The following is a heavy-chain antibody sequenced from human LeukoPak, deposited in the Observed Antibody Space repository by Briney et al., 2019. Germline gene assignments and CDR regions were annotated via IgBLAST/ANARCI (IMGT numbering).Heavy chain of an antibody. Sequence: PGGSLRLSCAASGFTFSDYAMNWVRQAPGKGLEWVANIKLDGSEKNYVDSVKGRFTISRDNTKNSLYLQMNSLRVEDTAVFYCARDQYDTWSRRGNFDSWGQGTLVIVSS. D-gene: IGHD3-3*01. CDR2: IKLDGSEK. CDR1: GFTFSDYA. J-gene: IGHJ4*02. V-gene: IGHV3-7*03. CDR3: ARDQYDTWSRRGNFDS.